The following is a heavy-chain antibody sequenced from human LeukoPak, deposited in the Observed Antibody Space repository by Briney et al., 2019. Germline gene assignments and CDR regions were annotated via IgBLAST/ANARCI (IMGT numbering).Heavy chain of an antibody. V-gene: IGHV1-8*01. J-gene: IGHJ4*02. CDR1: GYTFTSYD. Sequence: ASVKVSCKASGYTFTSYDINWVRQATGQGLEWMGWMNPNSGNTGYAQKFQGRVTMTRNTSISTAYMELRSLRSEDTAVYYCARGKKLYGSGSYNYWGQGTLVTVSS. CDR3: ARGKKLYGSGSYNY. D-gene: IGHD3-10*01. CDR2: MNPNSGNT.